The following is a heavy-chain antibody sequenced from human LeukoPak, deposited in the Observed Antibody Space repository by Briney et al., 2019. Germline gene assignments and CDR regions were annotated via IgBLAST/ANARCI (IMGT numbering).Heavy chain of an antibody. D-gene: IGHD4-17*01. Sequence: ASVKVSCKASGYTFTSYGISWVRQAPGQGLEWMGWISAGNGNTNYAQKLQGRVTMTTDTSTSTAYMELRSLRSDDTAVYYCARDLTTTQEERYYYYYGMDVWGQGTTVTVSS. CDR1: GYTFTSYG. V-gene: IGHV1-18*01. CDR2: ISAGNGNT. J-gene: IGHJ6*02. CDR3: ARDLTTTQEERYYYYYGMDV.